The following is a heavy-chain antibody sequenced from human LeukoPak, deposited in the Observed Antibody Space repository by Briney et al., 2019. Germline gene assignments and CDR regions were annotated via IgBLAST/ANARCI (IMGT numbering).Heavy chain of an antibody. CDR1: GFTFHHYA. CDR2: ISWNSAGI. V-gene: IGHV3-9*01. J-gene: IGHJ4*02. Sequence: GGSLRLSCAASGFTFHHYAIHWVRQVPGKGLEWVSGISWNSAGIGYADSVKGRFTISRDNAKNSVYLQMNSLRAEDTAFYYCAKDKAPLYSGYDWDLDFWGQGTLVTVSS. D-gene: IGHD5-12*01. CDR3: AKDKAPLYSGYDWDLDF.